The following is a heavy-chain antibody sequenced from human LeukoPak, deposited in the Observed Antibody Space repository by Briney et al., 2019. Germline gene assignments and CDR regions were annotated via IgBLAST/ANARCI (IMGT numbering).Heavy chain of an antibody. J-gene: IGHJ4*02. Sequence: NPSETLSLTCAVYGGSFSGYYWSWIRQPPGKGLEWIGEINHSGSTNYNPSLKSRVTIPVDTSKNQFSLKLSSVTAADTAAYYCARKLRRITHYFDYWGQGTLVTVSS. CDR1: GGSFSGYY. CDR3: ARKLRRITHYFDY. D-gene: IGHD5-24*01. V-gene: IGHV4-34*01. CDR2: INHSGST.